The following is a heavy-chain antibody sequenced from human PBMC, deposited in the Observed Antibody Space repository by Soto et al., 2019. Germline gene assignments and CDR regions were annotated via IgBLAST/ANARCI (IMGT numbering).Heavy chain of an antibody. D-gene: IGHD3-10*01. V-gene: IGHV3-9*01. CDR1: GFRFEQYV. CDR3: LKDAPNGSIDD. Sequence: VQGVAPGGGLVHPGRSLRLSCAVSGFRFEQYVMHWVRQGPGKGLECVSTVSPTGDTVAYADSVEGRFTVSRDNDKNSLYLQMNSLKCDDTAFYYCLKDAPNGSIDDWGQGTLVTVSS. J-gene: IGHJ4*02. CDR2: VSPTGDTV.